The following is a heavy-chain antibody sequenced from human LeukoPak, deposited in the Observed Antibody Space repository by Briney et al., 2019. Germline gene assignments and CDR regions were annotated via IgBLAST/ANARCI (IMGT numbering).Heavy chain of an antibody. CDR3: ARSAVNYYDSSGYYYDY. CDR1: GGSISSSSYY. D-gene: IGHD3-22*01. Sequence: PSETLSLTCTVSGGSISSSSYYWGWIRQPPGKGLEWIGSIYYSGSTYYNPSLKSRVTISVDTSKNQFSLKLSSVTAADTAVYYCARSAVNYYDSSGYYYDYWGQGTLVTVSS. V-gene: IGHV4-39*07. J-gene: IGHJ4*02. CDR2: IYYSGST.